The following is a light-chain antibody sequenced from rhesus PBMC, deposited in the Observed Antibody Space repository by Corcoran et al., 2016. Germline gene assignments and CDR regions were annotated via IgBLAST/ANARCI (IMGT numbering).Light chain of an antibody. CDR3: QHYYTTPWT. Sequence: DIQMTQSPSSLSASVGDRVTIPCRASQGITNDLAWYQQRPGETPKLLIYEASILQSGIPSSFSGSISGTDFTLTISSLQSEDFATYYCQHYYTTPWTFGQGTKVEIK. V-gene: IGKV1-25*01. CDR2: EAS. CDR1: QGITND. J-gene: IGKJ1*01.